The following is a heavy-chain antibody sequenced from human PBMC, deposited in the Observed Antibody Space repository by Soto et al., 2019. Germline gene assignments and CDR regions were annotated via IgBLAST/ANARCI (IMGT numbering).Heavy chain of an antibody. J-gene: IGHJ4*02. CDR2: ISGSGGST. D-gene: IGHD3-22*01. CDR3: AKDRVGSGYYYDYFDY. Sequence: SLRLSCAASGFTFSSYAMSWVRQAPGKGLEWVSAISGSGGSTYYADSVKGRFTISRDNSKNTLYLQMNSLRAEDAAVYYCAKDRVGSGYYYDYFDYWGQGTLVTVSS. V-gene: IGHV3-23*01. CDR1: GFTFSSYA.